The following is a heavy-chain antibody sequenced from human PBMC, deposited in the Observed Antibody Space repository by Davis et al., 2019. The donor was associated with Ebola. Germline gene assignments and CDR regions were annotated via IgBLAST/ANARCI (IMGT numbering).Heavy chain of an antibody. CDR1: GFTFRSAW. CDR2: IKSRSDGGTT. J-gene: IGHJ4*02. V-gene: IGHV3-15*06. D-gene: IGHD1-26*01. Sequence: GESLKISCAASGFTFRSAWITFFLHSPFNFLYFFFRIKSRSDGGTTHYGVRVKGRFTISRDDSKNTVYLEMNSLKKEETDLYYCTRGSGRDDWGRGNLVNVST. CDR3: TRGSGRDD.